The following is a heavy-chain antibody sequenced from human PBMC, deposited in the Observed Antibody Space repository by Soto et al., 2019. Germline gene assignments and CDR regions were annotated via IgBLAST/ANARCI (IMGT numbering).Heavy chain of an antibody. CDR3: ARQRTTVVTQAYFDH. CDR2: IYYSGRT. D-gene: IGHD2-21*02. J-gene: IGHJ4*02. CDR1: GESISSSSYY. V-gene: IGHV4-39*01. Sequence: PSETLSLTXFVSGESISSSSYYWGWIRQPPGKGLEWIGSIYYSGRTYYNPSFKSRVTISIDTSKNQFSLKLSSVTATDTAGYYCARQRTTVVTQAYFDHWGQGALVTVSS.